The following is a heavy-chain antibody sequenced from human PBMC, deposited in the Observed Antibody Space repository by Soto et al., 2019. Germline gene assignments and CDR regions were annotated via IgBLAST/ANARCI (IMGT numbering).Heavy chain of an antibody. CDR2: IYYSGST. J-gene: IGHJ5*02. Sequence: QVQLQESGPGLVKPSQTLSLTCTVSGGSISSDGYYWSWIRQHPGKGLEWIGYIYYSGSTDYNPSLKSRVTISVDTSKNQFSLKLRSVTAADTAVYYCARGHCRSTSCSGWFDPWGQGTLVTVSS. D-gene: IGHD2-2*01. CDR3: ARGHCRSTSCSGWFDP. CDR1: GGSISSDGYY. V-gene: IGHV4-31*03.